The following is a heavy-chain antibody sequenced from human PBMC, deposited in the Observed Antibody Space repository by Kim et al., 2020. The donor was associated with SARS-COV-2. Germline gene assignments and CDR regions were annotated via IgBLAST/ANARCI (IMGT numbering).Heavy chain of an antibody. D-gene: IGHD3-22*01. CDR1: GYTFTSYG. CDR3: ARDYYDSSGYYFRNYYYGMDV. V-gene: IGHV1-18*01. CDR2: ISAYNGNT. Sequence: ASVKVSCKASGYTFTSYGISWVRQAPGQGLEWMGWISAYNGNTNYAQKLQGRVTMTTDTSTSTAYMELRSLRSDDTAVYYCARDYYDSSGYYFRNYYYGMDVWGQGTTVTVSS. J-gene: IGHJ6*02.